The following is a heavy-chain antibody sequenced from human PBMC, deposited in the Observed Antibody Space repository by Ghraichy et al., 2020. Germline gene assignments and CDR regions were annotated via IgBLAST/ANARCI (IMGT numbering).Heavy chain of an antibody. CDR2: ISGSGGST. Sequence: LSLTCVVSGFTFSSYAMSWVRQAPGKGLEWVSAISGSGGSTYYADSVKGRFTISRDNSKNTLYLQMNSLRAEDTAVYYCAKGDGHSSSSVNYWGQGTLVTVSS. J-gene: IGHJ4*02. CDR3: AKGDGHSSSSVNY. V-gene: IGHV3-23*01. D-gene: IGHD6-6*01. CDR1: GFTFSSYA.